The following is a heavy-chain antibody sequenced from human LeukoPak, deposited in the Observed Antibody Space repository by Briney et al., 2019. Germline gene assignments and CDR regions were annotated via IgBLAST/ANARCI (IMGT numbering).Heavy chain of an antibody. CDR1: GGSISRYH. CDR3: ARHGDYASTTYDFDY. Sequence: PSETLSLTCTVSGGSISRYHWSWVRQPPGKGLEWIGYIYSSGSTNYNPSLGSRVTISVDTSKNQFSLKLSSVTAADTAVYYCARHGDYASTTYDFDYWGQGTLVTVSS. J-gene: IGHJ4*02. CDR2: IYSSGST. D-gene: IGHD2/OR15-2a*01. V-gene: IGHV4-59*08.